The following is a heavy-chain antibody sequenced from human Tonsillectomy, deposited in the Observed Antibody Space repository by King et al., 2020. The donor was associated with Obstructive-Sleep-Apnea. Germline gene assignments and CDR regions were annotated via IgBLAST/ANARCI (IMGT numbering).Heavy chain of an antibody. CDR3: ARVGSGFTVVRGAVLNYGMDV. V-gene: IGHV3-30*04. J-gene: IGHJ6*02. Sequence: VQLVESGGGVVQPGRSLRLSCAASGYTFSSYAMHWVRQAPGKGLEWVAVIAYDGSNKNYADSVKGRITVSRDNSKNTLYLQMNSLRTEDTAVYYCARVGSGFTVVRGAVLNYGMDVWGQGTTVIVSS. CDR1: GYTFSSYA. CDR2: IAYDGSNK. D-gene: IGHD3-10*01.